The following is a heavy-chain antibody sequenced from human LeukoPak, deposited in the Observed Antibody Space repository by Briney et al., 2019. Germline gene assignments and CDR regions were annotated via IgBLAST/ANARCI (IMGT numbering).Heavy chain of an antibody. CDR3: ARDINWVGGY. D-gene: IGHD7-27*01. J-gene: IGHJ4*02. CDR1: GFTFSSYE. Sequence: GGSLRLSCAASGFTFSSYEMNWVRQAPGKGLEWVSYISSSDNTIYYADSVKGRFTISRDNAKNSLYLQMNSLRAEDAAVYYCARDINWVGGYWGQGTLVTVSS. V-gene: IGHV3-48*03. CDR2: ISSSDNTI.